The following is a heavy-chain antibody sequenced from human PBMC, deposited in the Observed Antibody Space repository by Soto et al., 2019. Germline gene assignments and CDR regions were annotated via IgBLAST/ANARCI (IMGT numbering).Heavy chain of an antibody. CDR2: IIPISDTT. D-gene: IGHD4-4*01. Sequence: QVQLVQSGAEVKKPGSSVKVSCKASGGTFSSYAISWVRQAPGQGLEWMGGIIPISDTTNYAQKFQGRVTIAAEESTSTAYMELSSLTSEETAVYYCARSPGSNSSLEIYYYYYCGMDVWGQGTMVTVSS. V-gene: IGHV1-69*01. CDR1: GGTFSSYA. CDR3: ARSPGSNSSLEIYYYYYCGMDV. J-gene: IGHJ6*02.